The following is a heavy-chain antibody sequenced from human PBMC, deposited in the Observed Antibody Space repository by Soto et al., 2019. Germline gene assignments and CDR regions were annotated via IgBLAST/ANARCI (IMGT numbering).Heavy chain of an antibody. J-gene: IGHJ4*02. CDR2: ISGSGGST. CDR1: GFTFSDYA. Sequence: EVHLLESGGGLVQPGGSLRLSCAASGFTFSDYAINWVRQAPGKGLEWVSTISGSGGSTNYADSVKGRFTISRDNSKNTLYLQMNSLRAEDTAIYYCANVLGYWGQGTLVTVSS. V-gene: IGHV3-23*01. CDR3: ANVLGY. D-gene: IGHD2-15*01.